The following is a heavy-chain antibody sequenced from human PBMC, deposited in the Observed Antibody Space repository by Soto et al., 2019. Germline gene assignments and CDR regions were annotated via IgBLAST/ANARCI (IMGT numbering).Heavy chain of an antibody. J-gene: IGHJ5*02. CDR1: GGSISSDGYY. V-gene: IGHV4-31*03. CDR3: ARVRGNQLMGCFDP. Sequence: QVQLQESGPGLVKPSQTLSLTCTVSGGSISSDGYYWSWIRQHPGTCLAWLGSIYHSGPTYYTPTLKSGVTISVDTSQDLFSATLTPMTAARTAVSSWARVRGNQLMGCFDPWGAGTLVSV. CDR2: IYHSGPT. D-gene: IGHD2-2*01.